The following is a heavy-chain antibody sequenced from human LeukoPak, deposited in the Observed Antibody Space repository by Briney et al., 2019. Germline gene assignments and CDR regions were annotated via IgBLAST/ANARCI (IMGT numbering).Heavy chain of an antibody. V-gene: IGHV4-59*01. CDR1: GGSISSYY. Sequence: SETLSLTCTVSGGSISSYYWSWIRKPPGKGLEWIGYIYYSGSTNYNPSLKSRVTISVDTSKNQFSLKLSSVTAADTAVYYCARAYYDSSGYGRYFDLWGRGNLVTVSS. J-gene: IGHJ2*01. CDR3: ARAYYDSSGYGRYFDL. CDR2: IYYSGST. D-gene: IGHD3-22*01.